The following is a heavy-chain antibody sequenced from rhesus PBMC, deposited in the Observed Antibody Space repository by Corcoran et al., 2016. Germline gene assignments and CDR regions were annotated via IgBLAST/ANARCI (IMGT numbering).Heavy chain of an antibody. J-gene: IGHJ4*01. V-gene: IGHV4-143*01. CDR3: ARLGWEPRT. D-gene: IGHD1-44*01. CDR2: IFGNSAST. Sequence: QVQLQESGPGLVKPSGPLSLPCPFPGGPISGSSDCGCLRPPPGKGRVWVGGIFGNSASTYYNPSRKSRVTISKDTAKNQFSLKPSSATAADTAVYYCARLGWEPRTWGQGVLVTVSS. CDR1: GGPISGSSD.